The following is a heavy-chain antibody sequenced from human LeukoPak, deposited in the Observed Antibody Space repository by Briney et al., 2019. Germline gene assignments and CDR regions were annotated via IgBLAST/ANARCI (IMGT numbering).Heavy chain of an antibody. D-gene: IGHD6-19*01. Sequence: SETLSLTCTVSGGSISSYYWSWIRQPPGKGLEWMGYIYDSGSTNYNPSLKSRVTISVDTSKNQFSLKLSSVTGADTAVYYCARRSSGWSFDYWGQGTLVTVSS. J-gene: IGHJ4*02. V-gene: IGHV4-59*08. CDR1: GGSISSYY. CDR2: IYDSGST. CDR3: ARRSSGWSFDY.